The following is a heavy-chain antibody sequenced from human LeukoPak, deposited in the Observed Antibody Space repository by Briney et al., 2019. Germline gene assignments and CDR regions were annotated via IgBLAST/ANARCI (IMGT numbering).Heavy chain of an antibody. D-gene: IGHD3-22*01. CDR1: GFTFSSSA. Sequence: QPGGSLRLSCAASGFTFSSSAMSWVRQTPGKGLEWVSAISGGGGNAYYADSVKGRFTISRDNSKNTLYLQMNSLRAEDTAVYYCAREGRHYYDSSGYWGSFDYWGQGPLVTVSS. J-gene: IGHJ4*02. V-gene: IGHV3-23*01. CDR2: ISGGGGNA. CDR3: AREGRHYYDSSGYWGSFDY.